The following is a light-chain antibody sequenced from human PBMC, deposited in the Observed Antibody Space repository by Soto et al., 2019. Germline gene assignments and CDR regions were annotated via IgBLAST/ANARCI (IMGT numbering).Light chain of an antibody. CDR3: QQRSNWPLLFT. Sequence: EIVLTQSPATLSLSPGERATLSCRASQSVSSYLAWYQQKPGQAPRLLIYDASNRATGIPARFSGSGSGTDFTLTISRLEPEDFAVYYCQQRSNWPLLFTFGPGTKVDI. CDR2: DAS. CDR1: QSVSSY. V-gene: IGKV3-11*01. J-gene: IGKJ3*01.